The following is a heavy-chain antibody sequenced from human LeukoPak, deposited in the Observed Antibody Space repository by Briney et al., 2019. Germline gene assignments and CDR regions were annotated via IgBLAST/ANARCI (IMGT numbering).Heavy chain of an antibody. CDR2: IYSGGST. CDR3: ARGPSGYHST. Sequence: QHWGSLRLSCAASEFSVGSNYMTWVRRAPGKGLEWVSLIYSGGSTYYADSVKGRFTISRDNSKNTLYLQMNSLRAEDTAVYYCARGPSGYHSTGGQGTLVTVSS. CDR1: EFSVGSNY. J-gene: IGHJ4*02. V-gene: IGHV3-66*01. D-gene: IGHD5-12*01.